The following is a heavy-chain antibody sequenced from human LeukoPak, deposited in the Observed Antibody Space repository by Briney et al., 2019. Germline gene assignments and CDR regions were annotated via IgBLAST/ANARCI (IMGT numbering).Heavy chain of an antibody. CDR2: IYTSGST. Sequence: SETLSLTCTASGGSISSGSYYWSWIRQPAGKGLEWIGRIYTSGSTNYNPSLKSRVTISVDTSKNQFSLKLSSVTAADTAVYYCASPGGDWGQGTLVTVSS. CDR3: ASPGGD. D-gene: IGHD1-14*01. CDR1: GGSISSGSYY. J-gene: IGHJ4*02. V-gene: IGHV4-61*02.